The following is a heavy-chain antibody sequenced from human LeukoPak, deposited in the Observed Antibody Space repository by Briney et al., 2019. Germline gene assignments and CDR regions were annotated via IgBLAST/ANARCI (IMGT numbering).Heavy chain of an antibody. CDR3: AKISVAVAGWDY. V-gene: IGHV3-74*01. J-gene: IGHJ4*02. D-gene: IGHD6-19*01. CDR2: INSDGSIT. Sequence: GGSLRLSCAASGFTLGSYWMHWVRQAPGKGLVWVSRINSDGSITNYADSVKGRFTISRDNAKNTLYLQMSSLRAEDTAVYYCAKISVAVAGWDYWGQGTLVTVSS. CDR1: GFTLGSYW.